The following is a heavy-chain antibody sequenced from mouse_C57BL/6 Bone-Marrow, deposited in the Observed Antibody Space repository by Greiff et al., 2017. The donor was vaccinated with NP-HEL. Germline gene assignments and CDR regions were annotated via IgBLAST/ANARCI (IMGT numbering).Heavy chain of an antibody. Sequence: EVQLQQSGPELVKPGASVKISCKASGYPFTDYYMNWVKQSHGKSLEWIGDINPNNGGTSYNQKFKGKATLTVDKSSSTAYMELRSLTSEDSAVYYCAYYGLDYWGQGTTLTVSS. J-gene: IGHJ2*01. CDR3: AYYGLDY. V-gene: IGHV1-26*01. CDR2: INPNNGGT. CDR1: GYPFTDYY. D-gene: IGHD1-1*01.